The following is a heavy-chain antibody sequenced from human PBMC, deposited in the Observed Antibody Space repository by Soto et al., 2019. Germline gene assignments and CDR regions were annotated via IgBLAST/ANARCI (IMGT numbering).Heavy chain of an antibody. J-gene: IGHJ4*01. CDR1: GNMFTNYL. V-gene: IGHV5-51*01. CDR2: IYPGDSDT. D-gene: IGHD2-21*01. Sequence: PXDSLKVSWQCSGNMFTNYLIGLVLQMPGKGLEWMGIIYPGDSDTRYSPSFQGQVTISADKSISTAYLQWSSLKASDTAMYYCATLANIFDFDKCGHRTLVTVSS. CDR3: ATLANIFDFDK.